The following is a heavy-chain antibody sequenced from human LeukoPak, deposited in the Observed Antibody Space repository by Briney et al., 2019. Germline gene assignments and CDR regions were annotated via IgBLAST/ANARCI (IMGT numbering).Heavy chain of an antibody. Sequence: GGSLRLSCAASGFTVSSNYMSWVRQAPGKGLERVSVIYSGGSTYYADSVKGRFTISRDNSKNTLYLQMNSLRAEDTAVYYCARGALGYYGSGSYYNAWGQGTLVTVSS. CDR3: ARGALGYYGSGSYYNA. D-gene: IGHD3-10*01. J-gene: IGHJ5*02. V-gene: IGHV3-53*01. CDR1: GFTVSSNY. CDR2: IYSGGST.